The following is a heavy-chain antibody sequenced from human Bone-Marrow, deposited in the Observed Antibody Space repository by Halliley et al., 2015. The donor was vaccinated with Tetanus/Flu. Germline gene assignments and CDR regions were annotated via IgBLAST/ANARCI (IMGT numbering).Heavy chain of an antibody. V-gene: IGHV4-39*01. Sequence: LETIGSMFYSGSRYHNPSLKRRATMSVDMSKNQFFLRLSSVTPADPAIYYCARSRGENFFFDLWGQGTLVTVSS. CDR2: MFYSGSR. D-gene: IGHD3-10*01. CDR3: ARSRGENFFFDL. J-gene: IGHJ4*02.